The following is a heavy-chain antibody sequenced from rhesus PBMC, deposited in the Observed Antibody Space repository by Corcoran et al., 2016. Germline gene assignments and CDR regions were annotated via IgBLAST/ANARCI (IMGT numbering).Heavy chain of an antibody. CDR1: GGSISSSNW. CDR2: IYSNSEST. Sequence: QVQLQESGPGLVKPSETLSPTCAVSGGSISSSNWWSWIRQHPGKGLEWIVGIYSNSESTNYNPSLKSRVTISKDTSKNQFSLKLSSVTAADTAVYYCARLCIAAGPDYYGLDSWGQGVVVTVSS. J-gene: IGHJ6*01. D-gene: IGHD6-13*01. V-gene: IGHV4S12*01. CDR3: ARLCIAAGPDYYGLDS.